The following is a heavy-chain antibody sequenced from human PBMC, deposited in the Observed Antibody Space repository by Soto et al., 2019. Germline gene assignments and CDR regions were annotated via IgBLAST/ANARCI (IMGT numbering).Heavy chain of an antibody. V-gene: IGHV4-59*01. D-gene: IGHD5-12*01. Sequence: QVQLQESGPGLVKPSETLSLTCTVSGGSISSYYWSWIRQPPGKGLEWIGYIYYSGSTNYNPSLKXXVXIXXDTSKNQFSLKLSSVTAADTAVYYCARVYSGYESHWGQGTLVTVSS. CDR1: GGSISSYY. J-gene: IGHJ4*02. CDR3: ARVYSGYESH. CDR2: IYYSGST.